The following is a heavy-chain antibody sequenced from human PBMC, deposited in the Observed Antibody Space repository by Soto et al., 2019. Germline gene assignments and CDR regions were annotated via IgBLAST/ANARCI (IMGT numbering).Heavy chain of an antibody. CDR1: GFTFSSYA. Sequence: GGSLSLSCAASGFTFSSYAMSWVRQAPGKGLEWVSAISGSGGSTYYADSVKGRFTISRDNSKNTLYLQMNSLRAEDTAVYYCARPVDDFWSGHLTPFDYWGQGTLVTVSS. V-gene: IGHV3-23*01. CDR3: ARPVDDFWSGHLTPFDY. J-gene: IGHJ4*02. CDR2: ISGSGGST. D-gene: IGHD3-3*01.